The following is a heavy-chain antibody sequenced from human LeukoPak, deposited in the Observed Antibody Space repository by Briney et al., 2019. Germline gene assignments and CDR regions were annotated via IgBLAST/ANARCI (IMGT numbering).Heavy chain of an antibody. D-gene: IGHD3-16*01. CDR2: ISYDGSNK. CDR3: ARERWLGEFDY. Sequence: GGSLRLSCAASGFTFSSYAMHWVRQAPGKGLEWVAVISYDGSNKYYADSVKGRFTISRDNAKNSLYLQMNSLRAEDTAVYYCARERWLGEFDYWGQGTLVTVSS. CDR1: GFTFSSYA. J-gene: IGHJ4*02. V-gene: IGHV3-30-3*01.